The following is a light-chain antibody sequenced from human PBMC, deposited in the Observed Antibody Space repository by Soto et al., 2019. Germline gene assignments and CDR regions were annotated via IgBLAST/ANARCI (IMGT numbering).Light chain of an antibody. J-gene: IGLJ1*01. CDR2: AVS. Sequence: QSVLTQPPSVSAAPGQKVTISCSGSSSNIGNNYVSWYQQHPGKAPQLMIYAVSNRPSGVSNRFSASKSGNTASLFISGLQAEDEADYYCSSYTSDSSYVFGSGTKVTVL. CDR1: SSNIGNNY. V-gene: IGLV2-14*01. CDR3: SSYTSDSSYV.